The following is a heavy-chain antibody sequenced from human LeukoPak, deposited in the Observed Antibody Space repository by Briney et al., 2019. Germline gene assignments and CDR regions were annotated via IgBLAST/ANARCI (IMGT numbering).Heavy chain of an antibody. D-gene: IGHD3-22*01. V-gene: IGHV3-7*01. Sequence: GGSLRLSCAASGFTFSAYWMSWVRQAPGKGPEWVANIKQDGSEKYYVDSVKGRFTISRDNAKNSLYLQMNSLRAEDTAVYYCARDRSSSGYAYWGQGTLVTVSS. CDR1: GFTFSAYW. CDR2: IKQDGSEK. CDR3: ARDRSSSGYAY. J-gene: IGHJ4*02.